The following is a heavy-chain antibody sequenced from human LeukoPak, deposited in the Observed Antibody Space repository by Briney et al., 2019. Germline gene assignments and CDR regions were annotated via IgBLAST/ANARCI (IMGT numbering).Heavy chain of an antibody. Sequence: PGGSLRLSCAASGFTISSYSMNWVRQAPGKGLEWVSSISSSSSYIYYADSVKGRFTISRDNAKNSLYLQMNSLRAEDTAVYYCARDAVTPPNYYDSTAFDYWGQGTLVTVSS. V-gene: IGHV3-21*01. CDR1: GFTISSYS. CDR2: ISSSSSYI. D-gene: IGHD3-22*01. CDR3: ARDAVTPPNYYDSTAFDY. J-gene: IGHJ4*02.